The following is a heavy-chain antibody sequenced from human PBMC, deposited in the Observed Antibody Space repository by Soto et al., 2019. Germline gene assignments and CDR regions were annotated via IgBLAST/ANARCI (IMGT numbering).Heavy chain of an antibody. Sequence: GSLRLSCAASGFTFSSYGMHWVRQAPGKGLEWVAVISYDGSNKYYADSVKGRFTISRDNSKNTLYLQMNSLRAEDTAVYYCAKDLTIFGVDPYYYYGMDVWGQGTTVTVSS. J-gene: IGHJ6*02. CDR2: ISYDGSNK. CDR1: GFTFSSYG. V-gene: IGHV3-30*18. D-gene: IGHD3-3*01. CDR3: AKDLTIFGVDPYYYYGMDV.